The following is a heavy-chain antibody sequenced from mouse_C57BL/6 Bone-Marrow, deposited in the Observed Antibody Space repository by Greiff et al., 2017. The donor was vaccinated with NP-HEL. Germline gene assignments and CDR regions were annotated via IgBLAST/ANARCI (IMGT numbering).Heavy chain of an antibody. CDR1: GFTFSSYG. CDR3: ARPPRGIFAY. V-gene: IGHV5-6*01. CDR2: ISSGGSYT. Sequence: DVQLVESGGDLVKPGGSLKLSCAASGFTFSSYGMSWVRQTPDKRLEWVATISSGGSYTYYPDSVKGRFTISRDNAKNTLYLQMSSLKSEDTAMYYCARPPRGIFAYWGQGTLVTVSA. J-gene: IGHJ3*01.